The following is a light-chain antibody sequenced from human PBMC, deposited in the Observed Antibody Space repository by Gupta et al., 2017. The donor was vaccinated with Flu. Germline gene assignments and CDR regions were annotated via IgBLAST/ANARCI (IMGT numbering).Light chain of an antibody. CDR1: SGSVSTANY. J-gene: IGLJ2*01. CDR3: VLFMSGDIWV. CDR2: STN. V-gene: IGLV8-61*01. Sequence: QTVVTQESSFSVSPGGTVTLTCGLGSGSVSTANYPSWYQQTPGQAPRAPIPSTNVRFSGVPDRFSGSILGNTAALTITGAQADDESDYYGVLFMSGDIWVFGGGTKLTVL.